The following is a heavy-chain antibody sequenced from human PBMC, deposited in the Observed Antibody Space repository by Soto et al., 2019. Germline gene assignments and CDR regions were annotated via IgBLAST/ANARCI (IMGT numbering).Heavy chain of an antibody. Sequence: SETLSLTCAVYGGSFSGYYWSWIRQPPGKGLEWIGEINHSGSTNYNPSLKSRVTISVDTSKNQFSLKLSSVTAADTAVYYCARAVYYYGSGSYYKRGPWGYYYYYMDVWGKGTTVTVSS. CDR1: GGSFSGYY. J-gene: IGHJ6*03. V-gene: IGHV4-34*01. CDR2: INHSGST. CDR3: ARAVYYYGSGSYYKRGPWGYYYYYMDV. D-gene: IGHD3-10*01.